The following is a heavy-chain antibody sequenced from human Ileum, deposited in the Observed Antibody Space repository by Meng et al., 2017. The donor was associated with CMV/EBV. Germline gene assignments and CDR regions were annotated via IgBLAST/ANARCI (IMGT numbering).Heavy chain of an antibody. J-gene: IGHJ4*02. CDR2: TYYRSKWYD. Sequence: QVQLQQSGPERVKPSQTLSLTCAISGDSVSSNIASWSWIRQSPSRGLEWLGRTYYRSKWYDDYAVSVKSRVTITPDTSKNQFSLHLNSVSPEDTAIYFCAREMGAHDYWGQGTLVTVSS. CDR1: GDSVSSNIAS. D-gene: IGHD4/OR15-4a*01. CDR3: AREMGAHDY. V-gene: IGHV6-1*01.